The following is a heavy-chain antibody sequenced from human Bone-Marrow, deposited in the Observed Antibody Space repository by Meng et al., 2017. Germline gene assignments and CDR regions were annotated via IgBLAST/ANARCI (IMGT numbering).Heavy chain of an antibody. CDR3: ARLPITMIVVVITGAFDI. V-gene: IGHV5-51*01. CDR2: IYPGDSDT. CDR1: GYSFTSYW. Sequence: KVSCKGSGYSFTSYWIGWVRQMPGKGLEWMGIIYPGDSDTRYSPSFQGQVTISADKSISTAYLQWSSLEASDTAMYYCARLPITMIVVVITGAFDIWGQGTMVTVSS. J-gene: IGHJ3*02. D-gene: IGHD3-22*01.